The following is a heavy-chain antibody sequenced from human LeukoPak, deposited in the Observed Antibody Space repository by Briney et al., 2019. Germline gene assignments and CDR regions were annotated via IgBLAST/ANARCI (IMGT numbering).Heavy chain of an antibody. D-gene: IGHD6-19*01. CDR1: GYTFTSYG. Sequence: GESLKISCKASGYTFTSYGISWVRQALGQGLEWMGWINPNSGGTNYAQKFQGRVTMTRDTSISTAYMELSRLRSDDTAVYYCARAEYSSGWPYYFDYWGQGTLVTVSS. J-gene: IGHJ4*02. CDR3: ARAEYSSGWPYYFDY. V-gene: IGHV1-2*02. CDR2: INPNSGGT.